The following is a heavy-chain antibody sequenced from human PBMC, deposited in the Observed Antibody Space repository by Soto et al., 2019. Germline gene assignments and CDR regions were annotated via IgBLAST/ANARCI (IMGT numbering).Heavy chain of an antibody. V-gene: IGHV3-30*18. J-gene: IGHJ6*02. D-gene: IGHD3-3*01. CDR3: AKDLTYYDFWSGPENGMDV. CDR2: ISYDGSNK. CDR1: GFTFSSYG. Sequence: QVQLVESGGGVVQPGRSLRLSCAASGFTFSSYGMHWVRQAPGKGLEWVAVISYDGSNKYYADSVKGRFTISRDNSKNTLYLQMNSLRAEDTAVYYCAKDLTYYDFWSGPENGMDVWGQGTTVTVSS.